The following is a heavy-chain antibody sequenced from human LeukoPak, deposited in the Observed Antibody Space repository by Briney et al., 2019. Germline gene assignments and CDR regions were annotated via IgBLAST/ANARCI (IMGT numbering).Heavy chain of an antibody. D-gene: IGHD3-22*01. V-gene: IGHV3-64*01. Sequence: PGGSLRLSCAASGFTFSSYAMHWVRQAPGKGLEYVSAISSNGSSTYYANSVKGRFTISRDNSKNTLYLQMGSLRAEDMAVYYCARAVYYYDSSGYPLYYFDYWGQGTLVTVSS. CDR3: ARAVYYYDSSGYPLYYFDY. J-gene: IGHJ4*02. CDR2: ISSNGSST. CDR1: GFTFSSYA.